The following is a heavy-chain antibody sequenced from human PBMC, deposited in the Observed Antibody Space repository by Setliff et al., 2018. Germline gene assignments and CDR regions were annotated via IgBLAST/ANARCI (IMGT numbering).Heavy chain of an antibody. CDR1: GRSFSGYY. CDR3: ASQLGGYCSGGSCYSYYYYYMDV. J-gene: IGHJ6*03. V-gene: IGHV4-34*01. CDR2: INHSGST. Sequence: SETLSLTCAVYGRSFSGYYWSWIRQLPGKGLEWIGEINHSGSTNYNPSLKSRVTISVDTSKNQFSLKLSSVTAADTAVYYCASQLGGYCSGGSCYSYYYYYMDVWGKGTTVTVSS. D-gene: IGHD2-15*01.